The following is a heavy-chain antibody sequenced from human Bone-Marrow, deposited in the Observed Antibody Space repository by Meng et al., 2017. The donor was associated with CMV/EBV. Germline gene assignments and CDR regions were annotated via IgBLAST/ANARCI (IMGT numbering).Heavy chain of an antibody. D-gene: IGHD2-15*01. J-gene: IGHJ5*02. V-gene: IGHV1-2*02. CDR1: GYTFTSYD. CDR2: INPNSGGT. CDR3: ARDRDPLVAVRLGWFDP. Sequence: ASVKVSCKASGYTFTSYDINWVRQATGQGLEWMGWINPNSGGTNYAQKFQGRVTMTRDTSISTAYMELSRLRSDDTAVYYCARDRDPLVAVRLGWFDPWGQGTLVTVSS.